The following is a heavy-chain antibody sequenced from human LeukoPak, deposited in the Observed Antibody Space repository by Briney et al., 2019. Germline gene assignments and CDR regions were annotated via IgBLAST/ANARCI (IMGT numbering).Heavy chain of an antibody. CDR3: AKPTDVKWNLGFDY. V-gene: IGHV1-24*01. CDR1: GYTLTELS. D-gene: IGHD1-20*01. CDR2: FDPEDGET. Sequence: ASVKVSCKVSGYTLTELSMHWVRQAPGKGLEWMGGFDPEDGETIYAQKFQGRVTMTEDTSTDTAYMELSSLRSEDTAVYYCAKPTDVKWNLGFDYWGQGTLVTVSS. J-gene: IGHJ4*02.